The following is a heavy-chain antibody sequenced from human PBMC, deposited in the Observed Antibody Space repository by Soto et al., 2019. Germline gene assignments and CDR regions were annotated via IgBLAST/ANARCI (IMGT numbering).Heavy chain of an antibody. V-gene: IGHV1-3*01. CDR1: GYTFTSYA. D-gene: IGHD4-17*01. CDR2: INAGSGNT. Sequence: ASVKVSCKASGYTFTSYAIHWVRQAPGQRLEWMGWINAGSGNTKYSQKFQGRVTITRDTSATTAYMELSSLRSEDTAVYYCARDGLTTVTTGNIGFYFDYWGQGTLVTVSS. CDR3: ARDGLTTVTTGNIGFYFDY. J-gene: IGHJ4*02.